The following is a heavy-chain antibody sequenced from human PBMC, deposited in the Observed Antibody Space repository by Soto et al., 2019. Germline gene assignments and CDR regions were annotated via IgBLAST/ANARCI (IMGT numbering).Heavy chain of an antibody. CDR1: GYTFTSYY. Sequence: GSSVKVSCTASGYTFTSYYMPWVRQAPVQGLEWMGIINPSGGSTSYAQKFQGRVTMTRDTSTSTVYMELSSLRSEDTAVYYCARVKKFGEPATIDYWGQGPLVTVSS. J-gene: IGHJ4*02. CDR2: INPSGGST. CDR3: ARVKKFGEPATIDY. D-gene: IGHD3-10*01. V-gene: IGHV1-46*01.